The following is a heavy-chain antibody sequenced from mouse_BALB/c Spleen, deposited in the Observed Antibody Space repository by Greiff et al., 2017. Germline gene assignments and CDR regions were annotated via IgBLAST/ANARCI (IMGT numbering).Heavy chain of an antibody. Sequence: EVKLVESGGGLVQPGGSLRLSCATSGFTFTDYYMSWVRQPPGKALEWLGFIRNKANGYTTEYSASVNGRFTISRDNSQSILYLQMNTLRAEDSATYYCARVHYYGSSYGDYYAMDYWGQGTSVTVSA. CDR3: ARVHYYGSSYGDYYAMDY. J-gene: IGHJ4*01. CDR2: IRNKANGYTT. D-gene: IGHD1-1*01. CDR1: GFTFTDYY. V-gene: IGHV7-3*02.